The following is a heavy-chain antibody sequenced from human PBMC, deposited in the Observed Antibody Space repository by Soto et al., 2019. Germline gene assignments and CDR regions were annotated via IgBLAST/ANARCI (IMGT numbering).Heavy chain of an antibody. CDR3: AIPPRAGYQYGMDV. CDR1: GGSFSSYA. V-gene: IGHV1-69*01. D-gene: IGHD2-2*01. CDR2: IIPVFETP. J-gene: IGHJ6*02. Sequence: QVQLVQSGAEVKKPGSSVTVSCKAPGGSFSSYAISWVRQAPGQGLEWMGGIIPVFETPIYTQKFQGRVTITADESIRTAYVDLSGLRSDDTAVYYCAIPPRAGYQYGMDVWGQGTAVTVSS.